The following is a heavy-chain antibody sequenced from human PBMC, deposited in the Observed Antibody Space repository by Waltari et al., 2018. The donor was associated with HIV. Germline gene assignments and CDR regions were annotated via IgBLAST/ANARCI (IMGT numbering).Heavy chain of an antibody. CDR3: ARVEKRYDFWSGPQNFDY. CDR1: GGSISSSSYY. Sequence: QLQLQESGPGLVKPSETLSLTCTVSGGSISSSSYYWGWIRQPPGKGLEGIGSMYYIGITYYNPSLKSRVTISVDTSKNQFSLKLSSVTAADTAVYYCARVEKRYDFWSGPQNFDYWGQGTLVTVSS. J-gene: IGHJ4*02. V-gene: IGHV4-39*07. D-gene: IGHD3-3*01. CDR2: MYYIGIT.